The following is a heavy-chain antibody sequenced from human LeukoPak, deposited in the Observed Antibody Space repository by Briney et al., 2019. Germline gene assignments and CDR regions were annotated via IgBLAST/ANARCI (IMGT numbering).Heavy chain of an antibody. CDR1: GFTLSDYA. CDR2: MSQNSAKT. D-gene: IGHD3-10*01. V-gene: IGHV3-23*01. CDR3: AKGKAGFGELFD. J-gene: IGHJ4*02. Sequence: PGGSLRLACADCGFTLSDYAMSWVRQAPGGGLEWVSSMSQNSAKTYYADSVKGRFTISRYETNNTLFLQMNSLRAGDTALYYCAKGKAGFGELFDWGPGTLVTVSS.